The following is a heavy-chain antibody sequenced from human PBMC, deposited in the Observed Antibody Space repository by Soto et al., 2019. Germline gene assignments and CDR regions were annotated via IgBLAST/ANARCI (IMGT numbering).Heavy chain of an antibody. V-gene: IGHV3-21*01. CDR2: ISSSSSYI. D-gene: IGHD3-3*01. Sequence: PGGSLRLSCAASGFTFSSYSMNWVRQALGKGLEWVSSISSSSSYIYYADSVKGRFTISRDNAKNSLYLQMNSLRAEDTAVYYCARDLWVPLYDFWSAYAGGPDDWGQGTLVTVSS. CDR3: ARDLWVPLYDFWSAYAGGPDD. J-gene: IGHJ4*02. CDR1: GFTFSSYS.